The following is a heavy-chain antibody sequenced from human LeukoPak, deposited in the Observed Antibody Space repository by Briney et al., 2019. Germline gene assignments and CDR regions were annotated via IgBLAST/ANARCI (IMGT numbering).Heavy chain of an antibody. J-gene: IGHJ3*02. CDR1: GFTFDDYA. CDR3: AKDIRDSVQLWLIGGYAFDI. D-gene: IGHD5-18*01. V-gene: IGHV3-9*01. CDR2: ISWNSGSI. Sequence: PGRSLRLSCAASGFTFDDYAMHWVRQAPGKGLEWVSGISWNSGSIGYADSVKGRFTISRDNAKNSLYLQMNSLRAEDTASYYCAKDIRDSVQLWLIGGYAFDIWGQGTMVTVSS.